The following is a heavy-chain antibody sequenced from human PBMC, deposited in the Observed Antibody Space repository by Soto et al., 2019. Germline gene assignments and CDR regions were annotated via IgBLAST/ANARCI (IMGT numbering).Heavy chain of an antibody. V-gene: IGHV4-34*01. CDR1: GGSFSGYY. J-gene: IGHJ5*02. CDR2: INDSGST. Sequence: QVQLQQWGAGLLKPSETLSLTCAVYGGSFSGYYWSWIRQPPGKGLEWIGEINDSGSTNYNPSLKSRVTISVDTSKNQFSLKLSSVTAADTAVYYCARDRYCSSTSCYRRNWFDPWGQGTLVTVSS. D-gene: IGHD2-2*01. CDR3: ARDRYCSSTSCYRRNWFDP.